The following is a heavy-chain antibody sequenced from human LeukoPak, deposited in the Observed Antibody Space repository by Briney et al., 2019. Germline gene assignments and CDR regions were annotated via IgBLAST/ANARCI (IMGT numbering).Heavy chain of an antibody. V-gene: IGHV4-34*01. CDR2: INHSGST. Sequence: PSETLSLTCTVSGGSISGYYWSWIRQPPGKGLEWIGEINHSGSTNYNPSLKSRVTISVDTSKNQFSLKLSSVTAADTAVYYCARHRAFDIWGQGTMVTVSS. J-gene: IGHJ3*02. CDR1: GGSISGYY. CDR3: ARHRAFDI.